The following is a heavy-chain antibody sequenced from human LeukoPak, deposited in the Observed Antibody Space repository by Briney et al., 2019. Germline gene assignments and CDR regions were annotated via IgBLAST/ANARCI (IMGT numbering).Heavy chain of an antibody. CDR2: IIPIFGTA. V-gene: IGHV1-69*05. CDR3: ARGSNYYGSGSYSDYFDY. J-gene: IGHJ4*02. D-gene: IGHD3-10*01. Sequence: ASVKVSCKASGGTFSSYAISWVRQAPGQGLEWMGGIIPIFGTANYAQKFQGRVTMTRNTSISTAYMELSSLRSEDTAVYYCARGSNYYGSGSYSDYFDYWGQGTLVTVSS. CDR1: GGTFSSYA.